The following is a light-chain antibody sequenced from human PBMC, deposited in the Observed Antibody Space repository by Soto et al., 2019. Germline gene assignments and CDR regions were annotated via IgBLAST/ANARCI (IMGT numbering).Light chain of an antibody. CDR3: CSYAGTYSWL. J-gene: IGLJ2*01. V-gene: IGLV2-11*01. CDR2: DVT. CDR1: SSNVGGYNY. Sequence: QSALTQPRSVSGSPGQSVTISCTGTSSNVGGYNYVSWYQHHPGKVPKLFIYDVTERPSGVPDRFSGYKSGNTASLTISGLQADDEADYYCCSYAGTYSWLFGGGTKLTVL.